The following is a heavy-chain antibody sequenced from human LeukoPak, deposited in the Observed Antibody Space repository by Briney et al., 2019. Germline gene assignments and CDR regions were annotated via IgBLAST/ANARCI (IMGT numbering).Heavy chain of an antibody. Sequence: SVKVSCKASAGTFSSYAISWVRQAPGQGLEWMGRIIPILGIANYAQKFQGRVTITADKSTSTAYMELSSLRSEDTAVYYCAYGTLVRDFDYWGQGTLVTVSS. J-gene: IGHJ4*02. V-gene: IGHV1-69*04. CDR2: IIPILGIA. CDR3: AYGTLVRDFDY. D-gene: IGHD4-17*01. CDR1: AGTFSSYA.